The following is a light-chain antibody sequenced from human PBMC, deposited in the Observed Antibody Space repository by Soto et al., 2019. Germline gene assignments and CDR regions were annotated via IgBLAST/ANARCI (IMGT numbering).Light chain of an antibody. CDR1: QSVGSR. J-gene: IGKJ5*01. Sequence: EIVLTQSPGTLSLSPGGRATLSCRASQSVGSRLAWYQQKPGQAPRLLISGASGRATGIPDRFSGSGSATDFTLTITRLEPEDFALYYCQHYGIAPITFGQGTRLEIK. CDR3: QHYGIAPIT. V-gene: IGKV3-20*01. CDR2: GAS.